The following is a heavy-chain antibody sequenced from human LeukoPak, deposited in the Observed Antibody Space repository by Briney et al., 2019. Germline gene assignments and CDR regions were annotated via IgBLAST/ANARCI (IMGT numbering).Heavy chain of an antibody. J-gene: IGHJ4*02. CDR3: ARHLTYGGWNS. D-gene: IGHD4-23*01. CDR2: INSDGSSA. Sequence: AGGSLRLSCAASGFNFSSYWMQWVRQAPGKGLVWVSRINSDGSSASYADSVKGRFTISRDNAKNTLYLQMNSLRAEDTAVYYCARHLTYGGWNSWGQGTLVTVSS. V-gene: IGHV3-74*01. CDR1: GFNFSSYW.